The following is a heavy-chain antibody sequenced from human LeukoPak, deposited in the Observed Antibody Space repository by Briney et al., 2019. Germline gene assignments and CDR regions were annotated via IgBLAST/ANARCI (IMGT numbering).Heavy chain of an antibody. V-gene: IGHV4-59*11. Sequence: SETLSLTCTVSGGSISSHYWSWIRQPPGKGLEWIGYIYYSGSTNYNPSLKSRVTISVDTSKNQFSLKLSSVTAADTAVYYCARDGFGGWGSGSALIRSGFDYWGQGTLVTVSS. CDR2: IYYSGST. D-gene: IGHD3-10*01. J-gene: IGHJ4*02. CDR1: GGSISSHY. CDR3: ARDGFGGWGSGSALIRSGFDY.